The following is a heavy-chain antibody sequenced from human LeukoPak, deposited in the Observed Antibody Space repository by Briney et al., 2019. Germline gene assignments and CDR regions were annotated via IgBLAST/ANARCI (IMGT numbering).Heavy chain of an antibody. CDR1: GFTFSSYW. CDR3: ARRGSRWSYWYFDL. CDR2: IKQDGSEK. D-gene: IGHD6-13*01. V-gene: IGHV3-7*01. J-gene: IGHJ2*01. Sequence: GGSLRLSCAASGFTFSSYWMSWVRQAPGKGLEWVANIKQDGSEKYYVDSVKGRFTISRDNAKNSLYLQMNSLRAEDTAVYYCARRGSRWSYWYFDLWGRGTLVTVSS.